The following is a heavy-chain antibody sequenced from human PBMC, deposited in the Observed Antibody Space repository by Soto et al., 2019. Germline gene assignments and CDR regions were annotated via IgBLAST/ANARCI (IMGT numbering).Heavy chain of an antibody. Sequence: EVQLLESGGGLVQPGGSLRLSCAAAGFTFSNYALTWVRQSPGKGLEWVSTFSGSGGSTYYADSVRGRFTXSRDNSKXXXXXXXXXXXXXXTXIYYCARDWTGDTCPCLDVWGQGTTVSVSS. V-gene: IGHV3-23*01. CDR2: FSGSGGST. CDR3: ARDWTGDTCPCLDV. CDR1: GFTFSNYA. D-gene: IGHD3-10*01. J-gene: IGHJ6*02.